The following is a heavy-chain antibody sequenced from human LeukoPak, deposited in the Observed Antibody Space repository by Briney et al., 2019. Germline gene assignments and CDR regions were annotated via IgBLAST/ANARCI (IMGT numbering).Heavy chain of an antibody. CDR3: ARSSGAYRSFDY. D-gene: IGHD1-26*01. Sequence: SETLSLTCTVSGGSISSYYWSWLRQPPGKGPEWIGYIYYSGTTDYNPSLKSRVTISVDTPNNQFSLKVSSVTAADTAVYYCARSSGAYRSFDYWGQGTLVPVSS. CDR2: IYYSGTT. CDR1: GGSISSYY. J-gene: IGHJ4*02. V-gene: IGHV4-59*01.